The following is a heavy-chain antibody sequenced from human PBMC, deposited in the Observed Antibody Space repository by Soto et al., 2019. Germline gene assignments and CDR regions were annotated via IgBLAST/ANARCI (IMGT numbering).Heavy chain of an antibody. CDR2: ISDDGSNK. Sequence: QVQLVESGGGVVQPGRSLRLSCAASGLTFSSYAMHGVRQAPGKGLEWVAVISDDGSNKYYADSVKGRFTISRDNSKNTLYLQMHSLRAEDTAVYYCARDLLGYWSSTSCYRSNWFDPWGQGTLVTVSS. CDR3: ARDLLGYWSSTSCYRSNWFDP. J-gene: IGHJ5*02. D-gene: IGHD2-2*01. CDR1: GLTFSSYA. V-gene: IGHV3-30-3*01.